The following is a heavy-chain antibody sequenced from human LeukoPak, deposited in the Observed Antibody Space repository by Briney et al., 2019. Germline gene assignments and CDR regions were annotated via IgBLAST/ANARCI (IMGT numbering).Heavy chain of an antibody. Sequence: SETLSLTCTVSDGSISTYYWSWIRRPPGKGLEWIGYIYHSGSTYYSPSLKSRVTISLDTSKNHFSLNLSFMTAADTAVYYCARGSPGDYGGYYFDYWGQGTLVTVSS. CDR3: ARGSPGDYGGYYFDY. J-gene: IGHJ4*02. D-gene: IGHD4-17*01. CDR1: DGSISTYY. V-gene: IGHV4-59*01. CDR2: IYHSGST.